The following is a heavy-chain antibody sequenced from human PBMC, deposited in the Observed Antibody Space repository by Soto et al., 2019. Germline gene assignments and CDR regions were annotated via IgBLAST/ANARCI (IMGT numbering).Heavy chain of an antibody. CDR1: GFTFSSYA. J-gene: IGHJ4*02. Sequence: PGGSLRLSCAASGFTFSSYAMHWVRQAPGKGLEWVAVISYDGSNKYYADSVKGRFTISRDNSKNTLYLQMNSLRAEDTAVYYCATELVGIAAAGTDFDYWGQGTLVTVSS. V-gene: IGHV3-30-3*01. D-gene: IGHD6-13*01. CDR3: ATELVGIAAAGTDFDY. CDR2: ISYDGSNK.